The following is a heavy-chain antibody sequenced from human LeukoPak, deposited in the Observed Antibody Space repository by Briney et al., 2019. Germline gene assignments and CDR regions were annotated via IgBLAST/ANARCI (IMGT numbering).Heavy chain of an antibody. CDR3: ARSPRYCSGGSSYFDY. D-gene: IGHD2-15*01. Sequence: PSETLSLTCTVSGGYINSYYWSWIRQPPGKGLEWIGYLHYSGCTNYNPSLKSRLTISVDTSKNQFSLKLISVTAADTAVYDCARSPRYCSGGSSYFDYWGQGTLVTVSS. CDR2: LHYSGCT. J-gene: IGHJ4*02. V-gene: IGHV4-59*01. CDR1: GGYINSYY.